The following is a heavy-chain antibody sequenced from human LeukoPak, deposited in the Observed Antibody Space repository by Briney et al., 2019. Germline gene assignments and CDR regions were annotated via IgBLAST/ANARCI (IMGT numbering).Heavy chain of an antibody. J-gene: IGHJ4*02. D-gene: IGHD3-10*01. CDR3: ARDPRLTGSGFDY. CDR1: GFTFSSYS. CDR2: ISSSSSYI. Sequence: PGGSLRLSCAASGFTFSSYSMNWVRQAPGKGLEWVSSISSSSSYIYYADSVKGRFTISRDNAKNSLYLQMSSLRAEDTAVYYCARDPRLTGSGFDYWGQGTLVTVSS. V-gene: IGHV3-21*01.